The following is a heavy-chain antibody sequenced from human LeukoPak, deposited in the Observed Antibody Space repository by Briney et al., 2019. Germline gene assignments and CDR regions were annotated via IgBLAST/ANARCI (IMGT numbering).Heavy chain of an antibody. V-gene: IGHV3-21*01. CDR3: ARDLLGWELHYFDY. D-gene: IGHD1-26*01. CDR2: ISGSSSYI. Sequence: KLWGSLRLSCAASGFTFSTYNMNWVRQAPGKGLEWVSSISGSSSYIYYADSVKGRFSISRDNAKNSLYLQMNSLRAEDTAVYYCARDLLGWELHYFDYWGQGTLVTVSS. J-gene: IGHJ4*02. CDR1: GFTFSTYN.